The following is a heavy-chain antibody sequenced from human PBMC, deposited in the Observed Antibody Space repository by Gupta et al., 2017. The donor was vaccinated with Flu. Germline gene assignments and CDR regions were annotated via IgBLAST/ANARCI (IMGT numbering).Heavy chain of an antibody. J-gene: IGHJ4*02. CDR2: IRSFFDGGTT. CDR1: GFTSRNAW. Sequence: EGQLVESGGGLVKPGGSLRLSCAASGFTSRNAWMAWFRQAPGKGLEWVGRIRSFFDGGTTEYASPVKGRFIISRDESKAYLQLSSLKTEDTAVYYCATDNTGYDSAPFFDIWGQGTLVTVSS. D-gene: IGHD5-12*01. V-gene: IGHV3-15*01. CDR3: ATDNTGYDSAPFFDI.